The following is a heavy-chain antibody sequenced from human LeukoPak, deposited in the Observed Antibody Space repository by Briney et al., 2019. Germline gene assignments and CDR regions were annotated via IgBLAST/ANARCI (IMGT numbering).Heavy chain of an antibody. CDR3: AMFELPPFDY. J-gene: IGHJ4*02. CDR2: ISVYNGNT. V-gene: IGHV1-18*01. D-gene: IGHD2-15*01. Sequence: ASVKVSCKASDYTFTRYGISWVRQAPGQGLEWMGWISVYNGNTNYTQKFQGRVTMTRNTSISTAYMELSSLRSEDTAVYYCAMFELPPFDYWGQGTLVTVSS. CDR1: DYTFTRYG.